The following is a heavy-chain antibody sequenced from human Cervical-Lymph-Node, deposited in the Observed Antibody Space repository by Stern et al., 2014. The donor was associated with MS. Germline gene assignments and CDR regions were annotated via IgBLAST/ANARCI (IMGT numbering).Heavy chain of an antibody. V-gene: IGHV4-39*01. CDR3: ASHDYSNYAGGIESSAFDI. J-gene: IGHJ3*02. D-gene: IGHD4-11*01. CDR1: GGSISSGSYY. CDR2: IYYTGNT. Sequence: QLQLQESGPGLMKPSETLSLTCTVSGGSISSGSYYWGWIRQPPGRGLEWIGTIYYTGNTYYNPSLKSRVTISVDTSKNQFSLRLTSVTAADTAVYYCASHDYSNYAGGIESSAFDIWGQGTMVTVSS.